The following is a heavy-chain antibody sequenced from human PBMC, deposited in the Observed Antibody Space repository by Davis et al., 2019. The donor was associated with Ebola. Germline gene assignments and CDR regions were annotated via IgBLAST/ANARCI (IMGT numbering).Heavy chain of an antibody. CDR1: GYTFSSYD. V-gene: IGHV1-8*01. D-gene: IGHD6-6*01. CDR3: TRGIARRQLGSWFDP. J-gene: IGHJ5*02. Sequence: ASVKVSCKASGYTFSSYDINWVRQAPGQGLEWMGWMNPSSGNTGYAQKFQGRVTMTRDTSITTAYMELSSLSFDDTAVYFCTRGIARRQLGSWFDPWGQGTPVTVS. CDR2: MNPSSGNT.